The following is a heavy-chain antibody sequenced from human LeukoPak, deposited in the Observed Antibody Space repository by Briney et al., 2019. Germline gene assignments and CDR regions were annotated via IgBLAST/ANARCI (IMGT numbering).Heavy chain of an antibody. J-gene: IGHJ6*04. Sequence: GGSLRLSCAASGFTFSSYWMHWVRQAPGKGLVWVSRINSDGSSTSYADSVKGRFTISRDNAKNSLYLQMNSLRAEDTAVYYCAELGITVIGGVWGKGTTVTTSS. V-gene: IGHV3-74*01. CDR2: INSDGSST. CDR1: GFTFSSYW. D-gene: IGHD3-10*02. CDR3: AELGITVIGGV.